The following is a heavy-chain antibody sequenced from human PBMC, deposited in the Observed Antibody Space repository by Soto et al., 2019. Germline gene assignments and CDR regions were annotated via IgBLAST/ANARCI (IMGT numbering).Heavy chain of an antibody. CDR2: IYYTGST. V-gene: IGHV4-61*01. CDR3: ARTSTGYGHGAY. D-gene: IGHD3-10*01. J-gene: IGHJ4*01. Sequence: PSETLSLTCSVSGDSVSSGSHSWTWTRQPPGKGLEFLGYIYYTGSTNYNPSLKSRVTISVDTSKNQISLKLTSVTAADTAVYYCARTSTGYGHGAYWGLGILVTVSS. CDR1: GDSVSSGSHS.